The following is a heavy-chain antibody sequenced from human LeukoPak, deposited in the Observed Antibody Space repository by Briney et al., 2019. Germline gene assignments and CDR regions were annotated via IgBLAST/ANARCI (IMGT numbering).Heavy chain of an antibody. J-gene: IGHJ5*02. CDR3: ALIYCSSTSCYKEFNWFDP. CDR1: GGTFSSYA. D-gene: IGHD2-2*02. Sequence: SVKVSCKASGGTFSSYAISWVRRAPGQGLEWMGGIIPIFGTANYAQKFQGRVTITTDESTSTAYMELSSLRSEDTAVYYCALIYCSSTSCYKEFNWFDPWGQGTLVTVSS. CDR2: IIPIFGTA. V-gene: IGHV1-69*05.